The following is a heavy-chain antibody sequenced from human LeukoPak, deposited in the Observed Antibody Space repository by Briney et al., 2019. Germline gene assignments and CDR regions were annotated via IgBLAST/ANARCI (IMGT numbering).Heavy chain of an antibody. CDR3: ARNGRPIVVEWYFHL. CDR1: GFTFDDYG. J-gene: IGHJ2*01. D-gene: IGHD3-22*01. V-gene: IGHV3-20*04. CDR2: INWNGGST. Sequence: GGSLRLSCAASGFTFDDYGMSWVRQAPGKGLEWVSDINWNGGSTGYADSVKGRFTISRDNAKNSLYLQMNSLRAEDTALYYCARNGRPIVVEWYFHLWGRGTLVTVSS.